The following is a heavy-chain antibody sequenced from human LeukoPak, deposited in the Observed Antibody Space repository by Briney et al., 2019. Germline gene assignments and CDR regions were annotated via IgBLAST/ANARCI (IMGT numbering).Heavy chain of an antibody. D-gene: IGHD4-11*01. Sequence: ASVKVSCKASGYTFTGYYMHWVRQAPGQGLEWMGWINPNTGVTNCAQKFQGRVTMTRDTSISTAYMELSRLRSDDTAVYYCARSKDLDYWGQGTLVTVSS. V-gene: IGHV1-2*02. J-gene: IGHJ4*02. CDR2: INPNTGVT. CDR3: ARSKDLDY. CDR1: GYTFTGYY.